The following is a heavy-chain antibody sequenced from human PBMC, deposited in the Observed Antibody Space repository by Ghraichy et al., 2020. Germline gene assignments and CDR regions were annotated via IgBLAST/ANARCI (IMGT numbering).Heavy chain of an antibody. D-gene: IGHD3-10*01. Sequence: GSLRLSCTVSGASISTYYWSWIRQPPGKGLEWIGFMSDSGTTSHNPSLQSRVTVSVDTSKNQFSLKLSYVTAADTAIYYCTRGPVGIIVGFDYWGQGTLVTVSS. CDR1: GASISTYY. CDR3: TRGPVGIIVGFDY. V-gene: IGHV4-59*12. CDR2: MSDSGTT. J-gene: IGHJ4*02.